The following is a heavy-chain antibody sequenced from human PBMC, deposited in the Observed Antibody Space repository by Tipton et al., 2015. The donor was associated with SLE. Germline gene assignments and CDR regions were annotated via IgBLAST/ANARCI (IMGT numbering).Heavy chain of an antibody. J-gene: IGHJ6*03. CDR1: GVSMSRGSYY. V-gene: IGHV4-61*09. D-gene: IGHD1-1*01. Sequence: TLSLTCSVSGVSMSRGSYYWSWIRQPAGKGLEWMGYIYSSGRINYNPSLRSRVTISADTSKNQFSLKLSSVTAADTAVYYCARTGDGHYNYYYYMDVWGTGTTVIVSS. CDR3: ARTGDGHYNYYYYMDV. CDR2: IYSSGRI.